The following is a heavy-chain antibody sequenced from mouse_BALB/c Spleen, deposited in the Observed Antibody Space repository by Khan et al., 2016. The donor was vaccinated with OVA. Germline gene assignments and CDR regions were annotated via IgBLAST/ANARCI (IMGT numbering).Heavy chain of an antibody. CDR3: AKNRNGYFDY. V-gene: IGHV2-2*02. CDR1: GFSLTNYG. CDR2: IWSGGIT. Sequence: VQLQESGPGLVQPSQSLSITCTVSGFSLTNYGVHWVRQSPGKGLEWLGVIWSGGITDYNETFISRLSISKDISKSQVFFKMNSLQANDIAIYYCAKNRNGYFDYWGQGTTLTVSS. J-gene: IGHJ2*01. D-gene: IGHD1-1*02.